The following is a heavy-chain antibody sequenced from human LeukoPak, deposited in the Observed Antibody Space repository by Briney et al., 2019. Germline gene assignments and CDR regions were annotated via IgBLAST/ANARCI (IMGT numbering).Heavy chain of an antibody. Sequence: GGSLRLSCAASGFTFSSYSMNWVRQAPGKGLEWVSSISSSSSYIYYADSVKGRFTISRDNAKNSLYLQMNSLRAEDTAVYYCARDPVIAARPWCFDYWGQGTLVTVSS. D-gene: IGHD6-6*01. CDR1: GFTFSSYS. CDR3: ARDPVIAARPWCFDY. CDR2: ISSSSSYI. J-gene: IGHJ4*02. V-gene: IGHV3-21*01.